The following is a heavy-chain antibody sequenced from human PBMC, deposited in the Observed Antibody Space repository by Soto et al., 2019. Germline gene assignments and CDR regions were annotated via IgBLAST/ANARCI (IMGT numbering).Heavy chain of an antibody. Sequence: VASVKVSCKASGYTFTSYGISWVRQAPGQGLEWMGWISAYNGNTNYAQKLQGRVTMTTDTSTSTAYMELRSLRSDDTAVYYCARDSYYDFWSGYYDYYMDVWGKGTTVTVSS. CDR1: GYTFTSYG. V-gene: IGHV1-18*01. CDR3: ARDSYYDFWSGYYDYYMDV. D-gene: IGHD3-3*01. CDR2: ISAYNGNT. J-gene: IGHJ6*03.